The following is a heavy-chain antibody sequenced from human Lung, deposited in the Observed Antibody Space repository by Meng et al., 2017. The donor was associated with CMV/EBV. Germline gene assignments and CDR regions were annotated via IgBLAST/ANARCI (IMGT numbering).Heavy chain of an antibody. CDR2: IYRSGST. Sequence: SDTLSLXCAVSCVSISTDNWWSWVGEPPGKVLEWIGEIYRSGSTNYSPSLKSRVTISIDRSKNQFSLRLTTVSAADTAVYYCAKEWLDATTGQFDYWGQGTXVTVSS. J-gene: IGHJ4*02. V-gene: IGHV4-4*02. CDR1: CVSISTDNW. D-gene: IGHD1-26*01. CDR3: AKEWLDATTGQFDY.